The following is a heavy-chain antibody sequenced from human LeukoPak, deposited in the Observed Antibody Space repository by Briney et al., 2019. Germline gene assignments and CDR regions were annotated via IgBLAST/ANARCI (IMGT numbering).Heavy chain of an antibody. V-gene: IGHV3-30*02. D-gene: IGHD6-19*01. CDR2: IRYDGSNK. CDR1: GFTFSSYG. CDR3: ASRGIAVAGRETNNDY. J-gene: IGHJ4*02. Sequence: LKISCVASGFTFSSYGIHWVRQAPGKGLEWVAFIRYDGSNKYYADSVKGRFTISRDNSKNTLYLQMNSLRAEDTAVYYCASRGIAVAGRETNNDYWGQGTLVTVSS.